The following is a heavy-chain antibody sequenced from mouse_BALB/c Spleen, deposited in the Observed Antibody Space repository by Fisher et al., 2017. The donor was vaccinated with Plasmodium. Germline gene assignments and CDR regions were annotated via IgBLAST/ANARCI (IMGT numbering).Heavy chain of an antibody. V-gene: IGHV1S36*01. CDR3: TRGNYGAMDY. Sequence: KFKGKATLTVDKPSSIAYMQLSSLTSEDSAVYYCTRGNYGAMDYWGQGTSVTVSS. J-gene: IGHJ4*01. D-gene: IGHD2-1*01.